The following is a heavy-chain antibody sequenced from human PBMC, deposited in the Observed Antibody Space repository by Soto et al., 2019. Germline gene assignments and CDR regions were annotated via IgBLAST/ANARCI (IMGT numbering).Heavy chain of an antibody. CDR3: ARESPDSSSWYYYYYYGMDV. CDR1: GFTFSSYA. J-gene: IGHJ6*02. V-gene: IGHV3-30-3*01. CDR2: ISYDGSNK. Sequence: QVQLVESGGGVVQPGRSLRLSCAASGFTFSSYAMHWVRQAPGKGLEWVAVISYDGSNKYYADSVKGRFTISRDKSKNTLYLQMNSLRAEDTAVYYCARESPDSSSWYYYYYYGMDVWGQGTTVTVSS. D-gene: IGHD6-13*01.